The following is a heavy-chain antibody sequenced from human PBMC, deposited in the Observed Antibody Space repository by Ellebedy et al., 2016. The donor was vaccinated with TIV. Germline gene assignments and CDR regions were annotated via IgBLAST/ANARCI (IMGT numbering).Heavy chain of an antibody. D-gene: IGHD3-22*01. Sequence: GESLKISXKGSGYSFTSYWIGWVRQMPGKGLEWMGIIYPGDSDTRYSPSFQGQVTISADKSISTAYLQWSSLKASDTAMYYCARPLEVPRKRPYYYDSSGYYLDYWGQGTLVTVSS. J-gene: IGHJ4*02. CDR1: GYSFTSYW. CDR2: IYPGDSDT. CDR3: ARPLEVPRKRPYYYDSSGYYLDY. V-gene: IGHV5-51*01.